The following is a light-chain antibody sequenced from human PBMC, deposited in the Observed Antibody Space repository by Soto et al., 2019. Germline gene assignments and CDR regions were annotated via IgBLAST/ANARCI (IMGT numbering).Light chain of an antibody. CDR1: PSVTNY. Sequence: EIVLTHSPATLSFSPLEIATLSFSASPSVTNYLAWYQQKPGQAPRLVIYGAFNRATGIPARFSGSGSGTDSTLTISSLEPEDFAVYYCQQSNIWPPVNFGQGTRLEIK. V-gene: IGKV3-11*01. CDR3: QQSNIWPPVN. J-gene: IGKJ5*01. CDR2: GAF.